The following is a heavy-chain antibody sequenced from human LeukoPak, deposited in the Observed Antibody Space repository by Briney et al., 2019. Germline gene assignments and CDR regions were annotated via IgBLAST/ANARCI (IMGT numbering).Heavy chain of an antibody. CDR2: IYYSGST. CDR3: ARHPPYGSRNWGSYYFDY. Sequence: PSETLSLTCTVSGYSINTGDYWGWIRQPPGKGLEWIGSIYYSGSTYYNPSLKSRVTISVDTSKNQFSLKLSSVTAADTAVYYCARHPPYGSRNWGSYYFDYWGQGTLVTVSS. J-gene: IGHJ4*02. CDR1: GYSINTGDY. V-gene: IGHV4-38-2*02. D-gene: IGHD3-10*01.